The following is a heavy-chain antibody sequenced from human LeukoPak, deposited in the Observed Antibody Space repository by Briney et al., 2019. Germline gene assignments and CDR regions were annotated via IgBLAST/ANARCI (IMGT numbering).Heavy chain of an antibody. CDR1: GFTFSSYG. CDR3: ARGDSSGYYYFDY. J-gene: IGHJ4*02. V-gene: IGHV3-23*01. D-gene: IGHD3-22*01. CDR2: ISGSGGST. Sequence: PGGSLRLSCAASGFTFSSYGMSWVRQAPGKGLEWVSAISGSGGSTYYADSVKGRFTISRDNSKNTLYLQMGSLRAEDMAVYYCARGDSSGYYYFDYWGQGTLVTVSS.